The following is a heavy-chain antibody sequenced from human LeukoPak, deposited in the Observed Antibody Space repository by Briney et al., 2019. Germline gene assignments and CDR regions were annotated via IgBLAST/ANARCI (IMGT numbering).Heavy chain of an antibody. J-gene: IGHJ4*02. CDR2: MIPIFGTA. Sequence: GASVKVSCKASGGTFSSYAISWVRQAPGQGLEWMGGMIPIFGTANYAQKFQGRVTITTDESTSTAYMELSSLRSEDTAVYYCARNYGDYVYYFDYWGQGTLVTVSS. V-gene: IGHV1-69*05. CDR1: GGTFSSYA. CDR3: ARNYGDYVYYFDY. D-gene: IGHD4-17*01.